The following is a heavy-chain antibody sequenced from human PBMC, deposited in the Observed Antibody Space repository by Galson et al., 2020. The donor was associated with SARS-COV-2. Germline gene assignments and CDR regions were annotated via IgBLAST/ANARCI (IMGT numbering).Heavy chain of an antibody. CDR3: ARAARIYYDFWSGYSDDAFDI. V-gene: IGHV3-21*01. CDR2: ISSSSSYI. D-gene: IGHD3-3*01. J-gene: IGHJ3*02. CDR1: GFTFSSYS. Sequence: NSGGPLRLSCAASGFTFSSYSMNWVRQAPGKGLEWVSSISSSSSYIYYADSVKGRFTISRDNAKNSLYLQMNSLRAEDTAVYYCARAARIYYDFWSGYSDDAFDIWGQGTMVTVSS.